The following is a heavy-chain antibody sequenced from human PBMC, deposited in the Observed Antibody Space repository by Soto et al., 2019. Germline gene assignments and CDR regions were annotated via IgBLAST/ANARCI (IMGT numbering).Heavy chain of an antibody. D-gene: IGHD6-6*01. V-gene: IGHV1-69*13. J-gene: IGHJ4*02. CDR2: IIPIFGTA. CDR1: GGTFSSYA. CDR3: ARDRHSIAARHKDYFDY. Sequence: ASVKVSCKASGGTFSSYAISWVRQAPGQGLEWMGGIIPIFGTANYAQKFQGRVTITADESTSTAYMELSSLRSEDTAVYYCARDRHSIAARHKDYFDYWGQGTLVTVSS.